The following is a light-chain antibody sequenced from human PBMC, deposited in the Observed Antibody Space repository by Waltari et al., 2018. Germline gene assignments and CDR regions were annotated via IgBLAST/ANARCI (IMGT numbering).Light chain of an antibody. Sequence: QSALTQPASVSGSPGQSITISCTGSSSDVGDYNYVSWYQHHPGKAPKRLICEVCNRPSGVSNRFSGSKSGNTASLTISWLLAEDEADYYCISYSSSTTLGVFGGGTKLTVL. V-gene: IGLV2-14*01. CDR2: EVC. CDR3: ISYSSSTTLGV. J-gene: IGLJ2*01. CDR1: SSDVGDYNY.